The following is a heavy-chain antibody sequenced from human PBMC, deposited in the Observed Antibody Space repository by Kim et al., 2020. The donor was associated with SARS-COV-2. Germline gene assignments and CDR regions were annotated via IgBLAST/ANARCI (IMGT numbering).Heavy chain of an antibody. Sequence: GGSLRLSCAASGFTFSSYAMSWVRQAPGKGLEWVSAISGSGGSTYYADSVKGRFTISRDNSKNTLYLQMNSLRAEDTAVYYCAKIAPAEGQERPLLFDYWGQGTLVTVSS. CDR2: ISGSGGST. D-gene: IGHD1-1*01. CDR3: AKIAPAEGQERPLLFDY. V-gene: IGHV3-23*01. CDR1: GFTFSSYA. J-gene: IGHJ4*02.